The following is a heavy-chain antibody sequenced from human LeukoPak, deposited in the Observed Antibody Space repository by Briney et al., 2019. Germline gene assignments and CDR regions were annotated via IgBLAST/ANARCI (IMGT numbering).Heavy chain of an antibody. CDR2: VSGSGDAT. Sequence: PGGSLRLSCAASGPTFSNNGMGWVRQAAGKGLEWVSTVSGSGDATHYADSVKGRFTISRDNSKNTLYLQMNSLRVEDTAIYYCAKAPGGGNWNWGQGTLVTVSS. D-gene: IGHD4-23*01. CDR3: AKAPGGGNWN. J-gene: IGHJ4*02. CDR1: GPTFSNNG. V-gene: IGHV3-23*01.